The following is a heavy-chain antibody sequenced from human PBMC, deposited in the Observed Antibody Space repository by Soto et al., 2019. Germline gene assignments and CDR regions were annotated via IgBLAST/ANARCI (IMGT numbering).Heavy chain of an antibody. CDR2: IYYSGST. D-gene: IGHD5-12*01. J-gene: IGHJ4*02. CDR1: GGSISSSSYY. CDR3: ARDGTGYASFDY. Sequence: SETLSLTCTVSGGSISSSSYYWGWIRQPPGKGLEWIGSIYYSGSTYYNPSLESRLTISVDTSKNQFSLKLSSLTAADTAVYYCARDGTGYASFDYWGQGTLVTVSS. V-gene: IGHV4-39*07.